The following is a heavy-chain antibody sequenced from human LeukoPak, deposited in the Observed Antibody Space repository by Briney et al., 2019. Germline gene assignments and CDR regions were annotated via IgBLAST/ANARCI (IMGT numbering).Heavy chain of an antibody. Sequence: GASLRLSCASSGFTFSIYGMRWVRQAPRRGLEWVVVISYDGSNKYYADSVKGRFTISRDNSKNTLYLQMNSLRAEDTAVYYCAKEDGGYCSGGSCYDLGSLFDYWRQGTLVSVSS. CDR1: GFTFSIYG. D-gene: IGHD2-15*01. J-gene: IGHJ4*02. CDR3: AKEDGGYCSGGSCYDLGSLFDY. CDR2: ISYDGSNK. V-gene: IGHV3-30*18.